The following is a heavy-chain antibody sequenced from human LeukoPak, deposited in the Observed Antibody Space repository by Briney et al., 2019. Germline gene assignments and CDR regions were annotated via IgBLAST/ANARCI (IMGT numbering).Heavy chain of an antibody. CDR1: GGSISSGDYY. Sequence: SETLSLTCTVSGGSISSGDYYWSWIRQPPGKGLEWIGYIYYSGSTYYNPSLKSRVTISVDTSKNQFSLKLSSVTAADTAVYYCASTVLGATKGRDCFDYWGQGPLVTVSS. J-gene: IGHJ4*02. CDR3: ASTVLGATKGRDCFDY. D-gene: IGHD1-26*01. CDR2: IYYSGST. V-gene: IGHV4-30-4*01.